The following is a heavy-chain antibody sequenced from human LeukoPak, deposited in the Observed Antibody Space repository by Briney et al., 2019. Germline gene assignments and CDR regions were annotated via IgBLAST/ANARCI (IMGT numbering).Heavy chain of an antibody. D-gene: IGHD2-15*01. CDR2: IIPIFGTA. Sequence: SVKVSCKASGATFSSYAISWVRQAPGQGLEWMGGIIPIFGTANHAQKFQGRVTITADESTSTAYMELSSLRSEDTAVYYCARSPSSVAATWFDPWGQGTLVTVSS. CDR3: ARSPSSVAATWFDP. CDR1: GATFSSYA. J-gene: IGHJ5*02. V-gene: IGHV1-69*13.